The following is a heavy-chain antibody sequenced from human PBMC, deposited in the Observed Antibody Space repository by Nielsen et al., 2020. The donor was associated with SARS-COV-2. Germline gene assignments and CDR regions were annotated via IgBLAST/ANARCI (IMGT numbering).Heavy chain of an antibody. CDR3: ARDPGYCSGGSCYRNYYYYYYMDV. V-gene: IGHV3-48*01. CDR1: GFTFSSYS. CDR2: ISSSSSTI. Sequence: GGSLRLSCAASGFTFSSYSMNWVRQAPGKGLEWVSYISSSSSTIYYADSVKGRFTISRDNSKNTLYLQMNSLRAEDTAVYYCARDPGYCSGGSCYRNYYYYYYMDVWGKGTTVTVSS. J-gene: IGHJ6*03. D-gene: IGHD2-15*01.